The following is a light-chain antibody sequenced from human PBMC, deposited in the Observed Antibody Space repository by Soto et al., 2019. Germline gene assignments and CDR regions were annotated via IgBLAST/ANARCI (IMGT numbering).Light chain of an antibody. CDR2: KAS. CDR3: QQYDSYPWT. J-gene: IGKJ1*01. CDR1: QSIATW. Sequence: DLQMTQSPSTLSASVGDRVFITCRASQSIATWLAWYQQKVGQAPKLLIYKASSLETGVPSRFSGSGSGTEFTLTISGLQPDDFATYYCQQYDSYPWTFGQGTKVEIK. V-gene: IGKV1-5*03.